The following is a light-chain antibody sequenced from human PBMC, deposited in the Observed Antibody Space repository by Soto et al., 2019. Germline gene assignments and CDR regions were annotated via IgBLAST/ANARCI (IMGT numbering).Light chain of an antibody. CDR3: QQYGSSGT. CDR1: QSISSN. CDR2: RTS. V-gene: IGKV3-15*01. Sequence: EIVMTQSPATLSVSPGERATLSCRASQSISSNLAWYQQKPGQAPRLLMFRTSSRATGFPARFSGSGSGTEFNLTISSLQSEDFGVYYCQQYGSSGTFGQGTKVDIK. J-gene: IGKJ1*01.